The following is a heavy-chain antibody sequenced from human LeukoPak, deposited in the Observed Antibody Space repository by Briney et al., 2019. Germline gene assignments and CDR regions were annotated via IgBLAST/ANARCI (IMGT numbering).Heavy chain of an antibody. V-gene: IGHV4-31*03. J-gene: IGHJ4*02. Sequence: SETLSLTCTVSGGSISSGGYYWSWIRQHPGKGLEWIGYIYYSGSTYYNPSLKSRVTISVDTSKNQFSLKLSSVTAADTAVYYRARGRYYRYYAAAGWGVGVFLDYWGQGTLVTVSS. CDR3: ARGRYYRYYAAAGWGVGVFLDY. D-gene: IGHD4-11*01. CDR1: GGSISSGGYY. CDR2: IYYSGST.